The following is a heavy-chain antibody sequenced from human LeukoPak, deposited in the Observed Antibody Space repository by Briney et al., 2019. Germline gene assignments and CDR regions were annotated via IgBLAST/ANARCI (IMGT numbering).Heavy chain of an antibody. Sequence: ASAKVSCKASGGTFSSYAISWVRQAPGQGLEWMGRIIPILGIANYAQKFQGRVTITADKSTSTAYMELSSLRSEDTAVYYCARGDGYNSEFDYWGQGTLVTVSS. J-gene: IGHJ4*02. CDR1: GGTFSSYA. V-gene: IGHV1-69*04. D-gene: IGHD5-24*01. CDR2: IIPILGIA. CDR3: ARGDGYNSEFDY.